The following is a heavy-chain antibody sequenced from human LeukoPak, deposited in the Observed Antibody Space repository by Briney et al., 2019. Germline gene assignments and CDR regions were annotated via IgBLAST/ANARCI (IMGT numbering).Heavy chain of an antibody. CDR3: AKDLDSSGYYFDY. CDR2: ISGSGGST. CDR1: GFTFSSYA. D-gene: IGHD3-22*01. Sequence: GGSLRLSCAASGFTFSSYAMSWVRQAPGKGLEWVSAISGSGGSTYYADSVKGRFTISRDNSKNTLCLQMNSLRAEDTAVYYCAKDLDSSGYYFDYWGQGTLVTVSS. J-gene: IGHJ4*02. V-gene: IGHV3-23*01.